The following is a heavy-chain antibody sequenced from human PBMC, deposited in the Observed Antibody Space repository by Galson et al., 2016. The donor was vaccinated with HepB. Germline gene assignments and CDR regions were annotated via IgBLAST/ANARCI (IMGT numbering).Heavy chain of an antibody. CDR3: ARDGEYYYGSGSYAET. J-gene: IGHJ5*02. CDR2: IKQDGSEE. D-gene: IGHD3-10*01. V-gene: IGHV3-7*05. Sequence: SLRLSCAASGFTPSSYWMSWVRQAPGKGLEWVANIKQDGSEEYYVDSVKGRFTISRDNAKNSLYLQMNSLRAGDTAVYYCARDGEYYYGSGSYAETWGQGTLVTVSS. CDR1: GFTPSSYW.